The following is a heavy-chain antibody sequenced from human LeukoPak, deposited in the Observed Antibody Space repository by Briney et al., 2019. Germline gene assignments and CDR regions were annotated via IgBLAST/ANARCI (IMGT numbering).Heavy chain of an antibody. CDR1: GFTFSSYS. Sequence: PGGSLRLSCAASGFTFSSYSMNWVRQAPGKGLEWVSSISSSSSYIYYADSVKGRFTISRDNSRNTLYLQMGSLRAEDMAVYYCARDAGYVRFDFWGQGTLATVSS. D-gene: IGHD5-18*01. CDR2: ISSSSSYI. J-gene: IGHJ4*02. CDR3: ARDAGYVRFDF. V-gene: IGHV3-21*01.